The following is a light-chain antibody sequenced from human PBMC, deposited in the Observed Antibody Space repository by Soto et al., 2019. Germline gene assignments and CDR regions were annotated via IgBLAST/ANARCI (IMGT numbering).Light chain of an antibody. CDR3: HQYGSSPSYT. V-gene: IGKV3-20*01. J-gene: IGKJ2*01. Sequence: EIVLTQSPGTLSLSPGERATLSCRASQSASSSYLAWYQQKPGQAPRLLIYGASSRATGIPDRFSGSGSGTDFNLTISRREPEDLAVYYCHQYGSSPSYTFGQGTKLEIE. CDR2: GAS. CDR1: QSASSSY.